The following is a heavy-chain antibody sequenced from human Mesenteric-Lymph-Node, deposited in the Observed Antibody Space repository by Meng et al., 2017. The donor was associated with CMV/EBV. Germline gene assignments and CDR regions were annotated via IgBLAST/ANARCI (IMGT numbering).Heavy chain of an antibody. CDR1: GGTFTSYT. CDR2: IIPVYDSA. J-gene: IGHJ4*02. CDR3: ARECTSTSCPLGLFDY. D-gene: IGHD2-2*01. Sequence: SGGTFTSYTMSWVRQAPGQGFEWMGGIIPVYDSAKYAQNFQGRVTITADASATTAYMELSSLRSEDTAVYYCARECTSTSCPLGLFDYWGQGTLVTVSS. V-gene: IGHV1-69*01.